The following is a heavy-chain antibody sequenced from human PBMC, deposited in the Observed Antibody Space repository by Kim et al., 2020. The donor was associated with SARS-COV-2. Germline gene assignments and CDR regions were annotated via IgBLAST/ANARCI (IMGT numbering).Heavy chain of an antibody. V-gene: IGHV4-31*03. CDR1: GGSISSGGYY. Sequence: SETLSLTCTVSGGSISSGGYYWSWIHQHPGKGLEWIGYIYYSGSTYYNPSLKSRVTISVDTSKNQFSLKLSSVTAADTAVYYCARVAVSGRPGYCSSTSCPPMYYYYCMDVWGQGTTVTVSS. CDR3: ARVAVSGRPGYCSSTSCPPMYYYYCMDV. J-gene: IGHJ6*02. D-gene: IGHD2-2*03. CDR2: IYYSGST.